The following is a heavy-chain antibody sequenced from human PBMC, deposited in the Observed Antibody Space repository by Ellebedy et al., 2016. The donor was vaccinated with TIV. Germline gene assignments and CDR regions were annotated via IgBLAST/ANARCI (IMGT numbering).Heavy chain of an antibody. CDR3: ARGLDSGDY. CDR2: IYHSGST. V-gene: IGHV4-38-2*02. Sequence: SETLSLTXTVSGYSISSGYYWGWIRQPPGKGLEWIGSIYHSGSTYYNPSLKSRVTISVDTSKNQFSLRLSSVTAADTAVYYCARGLDSGDYWGQGTLVTVSS. J-gene: IGHJ4*02. D-gene: IGHD3-10*01. CDR1: GYSISSGYY.